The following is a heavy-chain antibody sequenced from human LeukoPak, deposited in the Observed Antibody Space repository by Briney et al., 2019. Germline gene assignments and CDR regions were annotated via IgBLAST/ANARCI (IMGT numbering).Heavy chain of an antibody. CDR3: AKDGSVGYYDFWSGYSPLYGMDV. CDR2: ISYDGSNK. CDR1: GFTFSSYG. V-gene: IGHV3-30*18. Sequence: GRSLRLSCAASGFTFSSYGMHWVRQAPGKGLEWVAVISYDGSNKYYADSVKGRFTISRDSSKNTLYLQMNSLRAEDTAVYYCAKDGSVGYYDFWSGYSPLYGMDVWGQGTTVTVSS. J-gene: IGHJ6*02. D-gene: IGHD3-3*01.